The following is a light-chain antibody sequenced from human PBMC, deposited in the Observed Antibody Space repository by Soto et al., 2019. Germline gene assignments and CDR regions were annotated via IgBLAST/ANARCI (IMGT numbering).Light chain of an antibody. CDR2: GAS. J-gene: IGKJ1*01. CDR3: QQYGSSSWT. V-gene: IGKV3-20*01. CDR1: QSVSGSY. Sequence: IVLTQSPCTLSLSPGERATLSCRASQSVSGSYLAWYQQQPGQAPRLLIYGASSRATGIPDRFSGSGSGTDFTLTISRLEPEDFAAYYCQQYGSSSWTFGQGTKVDI.